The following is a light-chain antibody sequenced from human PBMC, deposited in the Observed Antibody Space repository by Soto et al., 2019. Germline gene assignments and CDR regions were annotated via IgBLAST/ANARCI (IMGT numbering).Light chain of an antibody. CDR2: DAS. Sequence: DIQMTQSPSTLSASIGDRVTITCRASQSISSWLAWYQQKPGKAPKLLIYDASSLESGVPSRFSGSGSGTDFTLTISSLQPEDFATYYCQQSYSTPQTFGQGTKVDIK. V-gene: IGKV1-39*01. CDR1: QSISSW. J-gene: IGKJ1*01. CDR3: QQSYSTPQT.